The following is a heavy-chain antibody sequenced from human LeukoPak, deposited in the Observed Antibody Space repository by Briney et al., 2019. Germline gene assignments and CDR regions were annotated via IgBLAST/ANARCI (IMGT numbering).Heavy chain of an antibody. J-gene: IGHJ4*02. V-gene: IGHV3-53*01. CDR3: AREGASSSFGY. Sequence: GGSLRLSCAASGFTVSSNYMSWVRQAPGKGLEWVSVLYSGGNTYHADSVKGRFTISRDNSKNTLYLQMNSLRAEDTAVYYCAREGASSSFGYWGQGTLVTVSS. CDR1: GFTVSSNY. D-gene: IGHD6-13*01. CDR2: LYSGGNT.